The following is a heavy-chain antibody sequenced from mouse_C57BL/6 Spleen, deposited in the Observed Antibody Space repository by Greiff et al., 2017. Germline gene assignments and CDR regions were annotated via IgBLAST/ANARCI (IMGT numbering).Heavy chain of an antibody. V-gene: IGHV1-64*01. CDR1: GYTFPSYW. D-gene: IGHD1-1*01. CDR2: IHPNSGST. Sequence: HVQLQPPWAELVKPGASVKLSCKASGYTFPSYWMHWVKQRPGHGLEWIGLIHPNSGSTNYNEKFKSKATLTVDKSSSTAYMQLSSLTSEDSAVYYCARKGPITTVVATDYARDYWGQGTSVTVSS. CDR3: ARKGPITTVVATDYARDY. J-gene: IGHJ4*01.